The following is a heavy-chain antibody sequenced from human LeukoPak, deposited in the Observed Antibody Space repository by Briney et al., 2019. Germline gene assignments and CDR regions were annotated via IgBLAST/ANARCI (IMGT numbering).Heavy chain of an antibody. CDR1: GLTFSSYA. D-gene: IGHD3-22*01. CDR3: ARDWETLTYYDSSGQVY. Sequence: GGSLRLSCAASGLTFSSYAMSWVRQAPGKGLEWVSAISGSGGTTYYADSVKGRFTISRDNSKNTLYLQMNSLRAEDTAIYFCARDWETLTYYDSSGQVYWGQGTMVTVSS. J-gene: IGHJ3*01. V-gene: IGHV3-23*01. CDR2: ISGSGGTT.